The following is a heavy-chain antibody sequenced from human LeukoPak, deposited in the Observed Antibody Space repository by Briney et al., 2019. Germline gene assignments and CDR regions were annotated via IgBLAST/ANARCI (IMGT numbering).Heavy chain of an antibody. CDR2: INHSGST. CDR3: ARVVSGRRDAGYFDY. D-gene: IGHD2-15*01. J-gene: IGHJ4*02. Sequence: PSQTLSLTCAVYGVSFSGYYWSWVRQPPGKGLEWLGEINHSGSTNYNPSLKSRDTISVDTSKNQFSLKLSSVTAADTAVYYCARVVSGRRDAGYFDYWGQGTLVTVSS. CDR1: GVSFSGYY. V-gene: IGHV4-34*01.